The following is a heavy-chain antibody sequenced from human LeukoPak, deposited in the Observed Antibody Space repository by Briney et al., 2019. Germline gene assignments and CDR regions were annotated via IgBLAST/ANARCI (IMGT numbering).Heavy chain of an antibody. CDR1: GYSISSGYY. V-gene: IGHV4-61*01. J-gene: IGHJ3*02. CDR3: ACLTTADAFDI. Sequence: SETLSLTCTVSGYSISSGYYWGWIRQPPGKGLEWIGYIYDSGSTNYNPSLKSRVTISVDTSNNQFSLKLSSVTAADTAVYYCACLTTADAFDIWGQGTMVTVSS. D-gene: IGHD3-22*01. CDR2: IYDSGST.